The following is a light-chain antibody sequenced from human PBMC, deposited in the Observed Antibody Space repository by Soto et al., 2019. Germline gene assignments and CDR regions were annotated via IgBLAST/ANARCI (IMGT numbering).Light chain of an antibody. J-gene: IGKJ3*01. CDR3: QKYDSALVT. V-gene: IGKV1-27*01. Sequence: DIQMTQSPSSLSASVGDRVTITCRASQAISNDLAWYQQKPGKVPKLLIYAASTLQSGVPFRFSGSGSGTDFTLNISSLRPEDVATYYCQKYDSALVTFGPGTKVDIK. CDR1: QAISND. CDR2: AAS.